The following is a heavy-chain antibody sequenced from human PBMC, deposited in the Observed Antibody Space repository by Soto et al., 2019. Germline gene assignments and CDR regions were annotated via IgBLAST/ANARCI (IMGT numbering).Heavy chain of an antibody. J-gene: IGHJ6*02. CDR1: GGSFSGYY. D-gene: IGHD5-12*01. CDR3: ERGSRLGYYGMDV. V-gene: IGHV4-34*01. Sequence: SEILSLTCALYGGSFSGYYWSWIRQPPGKGLEWIGEINHSGSTNYNPSLTSRVTISVDTSKNQFSLKLSSVTAADTAVYYCERGSRLGYYGMDVWGQGTTVTVSS. CDR2: INHSGST.